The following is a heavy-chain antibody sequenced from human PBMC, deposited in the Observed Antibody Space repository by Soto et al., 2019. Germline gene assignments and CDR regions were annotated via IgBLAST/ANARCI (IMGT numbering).Heavy chain of an antibody. Sequence: GGSLRLSCAASGFTFSSYAMSWVRQAPGKGLEWVSLISGSGGGTYYADSVKGRFTISRDNSKNTLYLQMNSLRAEDTAVYYCARGLGQGGNSPFDYWGRGTLVTVSS. CDR1: GFTFSSYA. D-gene: IGHD2-21*01. V-gene: IGHV3-23*01. CDR3: ARGLGQGGNSPFDY. CDR2: ISGSGGGT. J-gene: IGHJ4*02.